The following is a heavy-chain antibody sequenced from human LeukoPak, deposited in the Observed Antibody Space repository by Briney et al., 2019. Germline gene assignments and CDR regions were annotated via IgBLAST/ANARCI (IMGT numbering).Heavy chain of an antibody. V-gene: IGHV3-21*04. CDR2: ISSSSSYI. Sequence: GGSLRLSCAASGFTFSSYSMNWVRQAPGKGLEWVSSISSSSSYIYYADSVKGRFTISRDNAKNSLYLQMNSLRAEDTALYYCARGSASTVTYDYWGQGTLVTVSS. J-gene: IGHJ4*02. CDR3: ARGSASTVTYDY. D-gene: IGHD4-17*01. CDR1: GFTFSSYS.